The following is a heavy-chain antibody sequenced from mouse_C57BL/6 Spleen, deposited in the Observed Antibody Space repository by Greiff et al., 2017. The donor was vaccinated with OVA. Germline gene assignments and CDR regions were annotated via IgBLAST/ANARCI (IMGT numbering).Heavy chain of an antibody. J-gene: IGHJ4*01. CDR3: TRYYYGSSYDYYAMDY. Sequence: VQLQQSGAELVRPGASVKLSCTASGFNIKDYYMHWVKKRPEQGLEWIGRIDPEDGDTEYAPKFQGKATMTADTSSNTAYLQLSSLTSEDTAVYYCTRYYYGSSYDYYAMDYWGQGTSVTVSS. V-gene: IGHV14-1*01. CDR1: GFNIKDYY. CDR2: IDPEDGDT. D-gene: IGHD1-1*01.